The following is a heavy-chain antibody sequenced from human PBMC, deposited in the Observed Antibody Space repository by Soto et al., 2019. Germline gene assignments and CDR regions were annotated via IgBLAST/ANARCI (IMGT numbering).Heavy chain of an antibody. D-gene: IGHD6-13*01. CDR2: ISGSGGST. CDR3: ANLIAAAGTTIDY. V-gene: IGHV3-23*01. J-gene: IGHJ4*02. CDR1: GFTFNSFP. Sequence: EVQLLESGGGLVQPGGSLRLSCAASGFTFNSFPMSWVRQAPGEGLQWVAAISGSGGSTFYADSVKGRFTISRDNYKNTVSLQMNSLRAEDTAVYYCANLIAAAGTTIDYWGQGTLVTVSS.